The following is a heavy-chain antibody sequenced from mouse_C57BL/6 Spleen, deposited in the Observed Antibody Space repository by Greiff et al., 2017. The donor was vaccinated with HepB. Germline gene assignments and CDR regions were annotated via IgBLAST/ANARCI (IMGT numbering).Heavy chain of an antibody. V-gene: IGHV1-85*01. Sequence: QAQLQQSGPELVKPGASVKLSCKASGYTFTSYDINWVKQRPGQGLEWIGWIYPRDGSTKYNEKFKGKATLTVDTSSSTAYMELHSLTSEDSAVYFCARSIGYGYGRAMDYWGQGTSVTVSS. CDR1: GYTFTSYD. CDR2: IYPRDGST. J-gene: IGHJ4*01. CDR3: ARSIGYGYGRAMDY. D-gene: IGHD2-2*01.